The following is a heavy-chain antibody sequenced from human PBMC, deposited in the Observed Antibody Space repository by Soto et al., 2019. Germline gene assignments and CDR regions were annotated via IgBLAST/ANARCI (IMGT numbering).Heavy chain of an antibody. Sequence: QVQLVESGGGVVQPGRSLRLSCAASGFTFSSYGMHWDRQAPGKGLEWVAVIWYDGSNKYYADSVKGRFTISRDNSKNTLYLQMNSLRAEDTAVYYCARPSGSSLDYWGQGTLVTVSS. V-gene: IGHV3-33*01. CDR2: IWYDGSNK. D-gene: IGHD3-3*01. CDR1: GFTFSSYG. J-gene: IGHJ4*02. CDR3: ARPSGSSLDY.